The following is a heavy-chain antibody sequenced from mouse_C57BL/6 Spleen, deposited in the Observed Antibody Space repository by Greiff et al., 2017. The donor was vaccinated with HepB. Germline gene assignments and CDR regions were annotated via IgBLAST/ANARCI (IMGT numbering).Heavy chain of an antibody. Sequence: ESGPGLVKPSQSLSLTCSVTGYSITSGYYWNWIRQFPGNKLEWMGYISYDGSNNYNPSLKNRISITRDTSKNQFFLKLNSVTTEDTATYYCARDRVVTRTPFAYWGQGTLVTVSA. CDR3: ARDRVVTRTPFAY. D-gene: IGHD2-2*01. V-gene: IGHV3-6*01. CDR1: GYSITSGYY. J-gene: IGHJ3*01. CDR2: ISYDGSN.